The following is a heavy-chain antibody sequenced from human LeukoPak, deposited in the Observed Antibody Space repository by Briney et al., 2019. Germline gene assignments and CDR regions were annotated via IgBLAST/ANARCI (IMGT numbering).Heavy chain of an antibody. J-gene: IGHJ5*02. CDR3: ARGVGGWFDP. Sequence: ASVKVSCKASGGTFSSYAISWVRQATGQGLEWMGWMNPNSGNTGYAQKFQGRVTMTRNTSISTAYMELSSLRSEDTAVYYCARGVGGWFDPWGQGTLVTVSS. CDR2: MNPNSGNT. V-gene: IGHV1-8*02. CDR1: GGTFSSYA.